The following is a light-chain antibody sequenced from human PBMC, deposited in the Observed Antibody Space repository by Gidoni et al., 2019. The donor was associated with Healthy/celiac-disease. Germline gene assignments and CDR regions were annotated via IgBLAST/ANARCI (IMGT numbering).Light chain of an antibody. J-gene: IGKJ2*01. CDR3: QQSYSTPGYT. CDR2: AAF. V-gene: IGKV1-39*01. CDR1: QSISSY. Sequence: DIQMTQSPSSLSASVGDRVTITCRTSQSISSYLNWYQQKPGKAPKLLTYAAFSLQSGVPSRFSGSGSGTDFTLTISSLQPEDFATYYCQQSYSTPGYTFGQGTKLEIK.